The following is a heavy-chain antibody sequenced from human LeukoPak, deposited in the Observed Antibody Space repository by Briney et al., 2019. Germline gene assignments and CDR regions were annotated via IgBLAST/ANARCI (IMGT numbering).Heavy chain of an antibody. V-gene: IGHV4-59*08. D-gene: IGHD4-17*01. CDR1: GGSISSYY. Sequence: SETLSVTCTVSGGSISSYYWSWIRQPPGKGLEWIGYIYYSGSTSYNPSLKSRVTISVDTSKNQFSLKLSSVTAADTAVYYCARSDYGDYVNYWGQGTLVTVSS. CDR3: ARSDYGDYVNY. J-gene: IGHJ4*02. CDR2: IYYSGST.